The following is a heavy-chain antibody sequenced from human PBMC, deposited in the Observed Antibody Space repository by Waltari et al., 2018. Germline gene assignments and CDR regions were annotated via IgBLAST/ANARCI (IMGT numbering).Heavy chain of an antibody. CDR1: GGSISSGSYY. CDR2: IYTSGVS. Sequence: QVQLQESGPGLVKPSQTLSLTCTVSGGSISSGSYYWSWIRQPAGKGLEWIGYIYTSGVSNYNRALKSRVTRAVETSKNQFSMKLSSGTAADTAVYYCARWSSSNSAFDYWGQGTLVTVSS. J-gene: IGHJ4*02. D-gene: IGHD2-2*01. CDR3: ARWSSSNSAFDY. V-gene: IGHV4-61*09.